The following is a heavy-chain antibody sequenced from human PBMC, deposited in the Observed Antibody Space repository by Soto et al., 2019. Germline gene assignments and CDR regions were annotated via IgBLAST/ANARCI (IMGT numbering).Heavy chain of an antibody. J-gene: IGHJ4*02. CDR1: GGTFSSYA. Sequence: QVQLVQSGAEVKKPGSSVKVSCKAYGGTFSSYAISWMREAPGQGLEWMGGIIPIFGTANYAQKFQGRVTITADESTSTAYMELSSLRSEDTAVYYCARDFVAGTVPYWGQGTLVTVSS. D-gene: IGHD1-7*01. CDR2: IIPIFGTA. V-gene: IGHV1-69*01. CDR3: ARDFVAGTVPY.